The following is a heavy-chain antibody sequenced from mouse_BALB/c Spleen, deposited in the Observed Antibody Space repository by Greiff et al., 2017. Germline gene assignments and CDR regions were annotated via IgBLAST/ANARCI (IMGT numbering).Heavy chain of an antibody. V-gene: IGHV14-3*02. CDR2: IDPANGNT. CDR3: ARSGDGYYGYAMDY. D-gene: IGHD2-3*01. CDR1: GFNIKDTY. J-gene: IGHJ4*01. Sequence: VQLKHSGAELVKPGASVKLSCTASGFNIKDTYMHWVKQRPEQGLEWIGRIDPANGNTKYDPKFQGKATITADTSSNTAYLQLSSLTSEDTAVYYCARSGDGYYGYAMDYWGQGTSVTVSS.